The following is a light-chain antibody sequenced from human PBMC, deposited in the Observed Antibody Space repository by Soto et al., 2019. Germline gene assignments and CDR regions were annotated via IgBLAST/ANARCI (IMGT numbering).Light chain of an antibody. CDR3: QLRSKWPRTRR. J-gene: IGKJ1*01. V-gene: IGKV3-11*01. Sequence: EIVVTQSPATLSLSPGERATLSCRASQSVITYLHWYQQKPGQDPRLLIYDASKSATGIQARFSGSASGTDFTLPIASVEHEEFGVSCGQLRSKWPRTRRFGHGTKVDI. CDR1: QSVITY. CDR2: DAS.